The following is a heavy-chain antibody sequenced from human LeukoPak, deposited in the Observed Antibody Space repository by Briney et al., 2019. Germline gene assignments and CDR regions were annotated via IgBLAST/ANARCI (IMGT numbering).Heavy chain of an antibody. CDR3: ARTGITSDAFDI. Sequence: SETLSLTCAVYGGSFSGYYWSWIRQPPGKGLEWIGEINHSGSTNYNPSLKSRVTISVDTSKNQFSLKLSSVTAADTAVYYCARTGITSDAFDIWGQGTMVTVSS. D-gene: IGHD3-10*01. J-gene: IGHJ3*02. CDR2: INHSGST. CDR1: GGSFSGYY. V-gene: IGHV4-34*01.